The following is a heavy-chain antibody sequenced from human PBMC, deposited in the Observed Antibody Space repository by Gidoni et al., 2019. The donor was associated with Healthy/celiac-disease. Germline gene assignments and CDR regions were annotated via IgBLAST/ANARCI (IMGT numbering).Heavy chain of an antibody. D-gene: IGHD6-6*01. CDR2: IYYSGST. CDR3: ARAYSSSPLGYFDY. Sequence: QVQLQESGPGLVKPSATLSLTCTVSGGSISSYYWSWIRQPPGKGLEWIGYIYYSGSTNYNPSLKSRVTISVDTSKNQFSLKLSSVTAADTAVYYCARAYSSSPLGYFDYWGQGTLVTVSS. V-gene: IGHV4-59*01. CDR1: GGSISSYY. J-gene: IGHJ4*02.